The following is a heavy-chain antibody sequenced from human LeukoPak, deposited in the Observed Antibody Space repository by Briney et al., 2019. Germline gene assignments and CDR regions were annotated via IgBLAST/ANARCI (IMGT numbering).Heavy chain of an antibody. CDR3: ARAPDRIQFDP. CDR1: GGSLRADF. J-gene: IGHJ5*02. V-gene: IGHV4-34*01. D-gene: IGHD1-14*01. Sequence: SETLSLTYAVYGGSLRADFWSWIRQPPGKGLEWIGDIHPGGSTKYNPSLESRVTISVDTSKNQFSLRLTSVTAADTAVYYCARAPDRIQFDPWGQGALVTVSS. CDR2: IHPGGST.